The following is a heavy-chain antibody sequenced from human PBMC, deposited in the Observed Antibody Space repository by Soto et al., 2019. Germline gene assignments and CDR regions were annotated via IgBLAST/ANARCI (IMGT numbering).Heavy chain of an antibody. CDR3: AKVGSSSPY. V-gene: IGHV3-23*01. CDR1: GFTFSTYA. D-gene: IGHD6-6*01. CDR2: MSASGGST. J-gene: IGHJ4*02. Sequence: EVQLLESGGGLVQPGGSLRLSCAASGFTFSTYAMSWVRQAPGKGLEWVSAMSASGGSTYYADSVKGRFTISRDNSKNTLYLQMSSLRAEDTAVYYCAKVGSSSPYWGQGTLITVSS.